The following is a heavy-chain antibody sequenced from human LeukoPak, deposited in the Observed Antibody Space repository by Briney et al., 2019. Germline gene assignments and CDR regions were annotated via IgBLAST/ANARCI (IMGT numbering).Heavy chain of an antibody. Sequence: ASVKVSCKVSGYTFTDYYMHWVRQAPGKGLEWMGLVDPEDGETIYAEKFQGRVTITADTSTDTAYMELSSLRSEDTAVYYCATDKIRYCGGDCSKNDAFDIWGQGTMVTVSS. V-gene: IGHV1-69-2*01. CDR2: VDPEDGET. J-gene: IGHJ3*02. CDR1: GYTFTDYY. CDR3: ATDKIRYCGGDCSKNDAFDI. D-gene: IGHD2-21*01.